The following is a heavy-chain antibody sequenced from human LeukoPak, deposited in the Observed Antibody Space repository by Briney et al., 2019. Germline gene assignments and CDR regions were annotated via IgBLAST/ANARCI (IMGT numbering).Heavy chain of an antibody. CDR2: SHNDGNSV. CDR1: GFTFNRYW. J-gene: IGHJ4*02. D-gene: IGHD3-10*01. CDR3: VRHNYGYDS. Sequence: GGSLRLSCAASGFTFNRYWMHWVRQVPGKEVVWVSHSHNDGNSVFYADSVKGRLTVSRDNAKNTLYAQMNRQRTEDTALYYCVRHNYGYDSWGEGTLVTVSS. V-gene: IGHV3-74*01.